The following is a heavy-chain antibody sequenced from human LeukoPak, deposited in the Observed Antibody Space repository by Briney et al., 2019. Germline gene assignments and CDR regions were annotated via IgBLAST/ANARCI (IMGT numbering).Heavy chain of an antibody. D-gene: IGHD2-2*01. CDR3: AREDGSTSLLH. Sequence: GGSLRLSCAASGFTFSSYSMNRVRQAPGKGLEWVSYISSSSTIYYADSVKGRFTISRDNAKNSLYLQMNSLRDEDTAVYYCAREDGSTSLLHWGQGTLVTVSS. CDR1: GFTFSSYS. CDR2: ISSSSTI. V-gene: IGHV3-48*02. J-gene: IGHJ4*02.